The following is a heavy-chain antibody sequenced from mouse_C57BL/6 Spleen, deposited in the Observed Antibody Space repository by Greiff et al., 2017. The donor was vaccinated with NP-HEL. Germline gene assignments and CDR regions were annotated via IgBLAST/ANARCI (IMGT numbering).Heavy chain of an antibody. D-gene: IGHD1-1*01. CDR2: INPNNGGT. CDR1: GYTFTDYY. Sequence: VQLQQSGPELVKPGASVKISCKASGYTFTDYYMNWVKQSHGKSLEWIGDINPNNGGTSYNQKFKGKATLTVDKSSSTAYMELRSLTSEDSAVYYCARDYGSSYWYFDVCGTGTTVTVSS. CDR3: ARDYGSSYWYFDV. J-gene: IGHJ1*03. V-gene: IGHV1-26*01.